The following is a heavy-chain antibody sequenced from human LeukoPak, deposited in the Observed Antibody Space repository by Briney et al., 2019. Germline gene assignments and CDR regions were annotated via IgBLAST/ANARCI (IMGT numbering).Heavy chain of an antibody. CDR1: SGSISSYY. CDR2: IYYSGST. J-gene: IGHJ5*02. Sequence: SETLSLTCTVSSGSISSYYWSWIRQPPGKGLEWIGYIYYSGSTNYNPSLKSRVTISVDTSKNQFSLKLSSVTAADTAVYYCARDPGRTHVRFDPWGQGTLVTVSS. CDR3: ARDPGRTHVRFDP. V-gene: IGHV4-59*01. D-gene: IGHD2-8*02.